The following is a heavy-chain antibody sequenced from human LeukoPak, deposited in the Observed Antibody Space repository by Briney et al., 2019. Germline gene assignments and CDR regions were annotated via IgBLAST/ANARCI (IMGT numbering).Heavy chain of an antibody. Sequence: ASVKVSCKASGYTFTSHDINWVRQATGQGLEWMGWMNPNSGNTGCAQKFQGRVTMTRNTSISTAYMELSSLRSEDTAVYYCARGRVGATQWFDHWGQGTLVTVSS. CDR1: GYTFTSHD. J-gene: IGHJ5*02. D-gene: IGHD1-26*01. CDR2: MNPNSGNT. CDR3: ARGRVGATQWFDH. V-gene: IGHV1-8*01.